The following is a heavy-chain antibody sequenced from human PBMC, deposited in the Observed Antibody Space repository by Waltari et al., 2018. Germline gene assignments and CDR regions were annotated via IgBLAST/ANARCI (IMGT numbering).Heavy chain of an antibody. CDR3: ARGNLYFDY. CDR2: TYYRSKWFN. V-gene: IGHV6-1*01. Sequence: QGRLQQSGPGLVEPSQILSLTCVISGETVSSNRAAWNWSRRSPARGLEWQGRTYYRSKWFNQYAVSVKSRITINPDTSKNQFSLQLNSVTPEDTAVYYCARGNLYFDYWGQGTLVTVSS. J-gene: IGHJ4*02. CDR1: GETVSSNRAA.